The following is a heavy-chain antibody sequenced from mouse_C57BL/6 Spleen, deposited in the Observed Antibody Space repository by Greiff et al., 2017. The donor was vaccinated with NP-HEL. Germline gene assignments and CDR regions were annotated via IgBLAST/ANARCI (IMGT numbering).Heavy chain of an antibody. CDR1: GYAFSSSW. CDR3: ARVGDYYGSSSWFAY. CDR2: IYPGDGDT. D-gene: IGHD1-1*01. Sequence: VQLQESGPELVKPGASVKISCKASGYAFSSSWMNWVKQRPGKGLEWLGRIYPGDGDTNYNGKFKGKATLTAVKSSSTAYMQLSSLTSEDSAVYFCARVGDYYGSSSWFAYWGQGTLVTVSA. J-gene: IGHJ3*01. V-gene: IGHV1-82*01.